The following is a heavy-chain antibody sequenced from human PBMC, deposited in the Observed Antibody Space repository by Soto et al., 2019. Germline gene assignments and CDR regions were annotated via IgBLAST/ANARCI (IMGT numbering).Heavy chain of an antibody. CDR2: IFSNDEK. D-gene: IGHD3-3*01. V-gene: IGHV2-26*01. J-gene: IGHJ6*02. CDR3: ARIPRSGYYPYYFYYGMDV. CDR1: GFSLSNARMG. Sequence: QVTLKESGPVLVKPTETLTLTCTVSGFSLSNARMGVSWIRQPPGKALEWLAHIFSNDEKSYSTSLKSRLTISKDTSKSQVVLTMTNMDPVDTATYYCARIPRSGYYPYYFYYGMDVWGQGTTVTVFS.